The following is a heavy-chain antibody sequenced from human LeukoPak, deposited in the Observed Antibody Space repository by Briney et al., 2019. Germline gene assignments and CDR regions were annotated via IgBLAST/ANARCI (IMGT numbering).Heavy chain of an antibody. Sequence: ETLSLTFAVYGGSFSGYYWSWIRQPPGKGLEWIGEINHSGSTNYNPSLKSRVTISVDTSRNQFSLKLNSVTAADTAVYYCAKSNGYGLVDIWGQGTMVTVSS. CDR3: AKSNGYGLVDI. CDR1: GGSFSGYY. J-gene: IGHJ3*02. CDR2: INHSGST. V-gene: IGHV4-34*01. D-gene: IGHD3-10*01.